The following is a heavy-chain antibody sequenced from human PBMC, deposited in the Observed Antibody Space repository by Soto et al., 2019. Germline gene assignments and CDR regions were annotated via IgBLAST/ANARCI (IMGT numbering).Heavy chain of an antibody. D-gene: IGHD3-3*01. Sequence: GGSLRLSCAASGFTFSSYSMNWVRQAPGKGLEWVSYISSSSSTIYYADSVKGRFTISRDNAKNSLYLQMNSLRAEDTAVYYCAREAYYDFWSDHEPYYYYYMDVWGKGTTVTVSS. CDR1: GFTFSSYS. V-gene: IGHV3-48*01. J-gene: IGHJ6*03. CDR2: ISSSSSTI. CDR3: AREAYYDFWSDHEPYYYYYMDV.